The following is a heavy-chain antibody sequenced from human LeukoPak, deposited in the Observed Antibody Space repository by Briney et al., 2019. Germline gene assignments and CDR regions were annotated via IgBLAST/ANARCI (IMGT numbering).Heavy chain of an antibody. CDR1: GFSVSSNY. J-gene: IGHJ4*02. CDR2: IYSGGTT. Sequence: AGGSLRLSCAASGFSVSSNYVSWVRQAPGKGLEWVSVIYSGGTTYYADSIKGRFTISRDNSKNTLSLQMNSLRPEDTAIYYCAKDLTTVTSQGDYWGQGTVVTVSS. D-gene: IGHD4-17*01. CDR3: AKDLTTVTSQGDY. V-gene: IGHV3-53*05.